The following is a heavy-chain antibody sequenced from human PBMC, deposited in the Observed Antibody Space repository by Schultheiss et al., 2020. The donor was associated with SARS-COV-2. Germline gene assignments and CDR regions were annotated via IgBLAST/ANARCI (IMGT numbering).Heavy chain of an antibody. J-gene: IGHJ5*02. V-gene: IGHV1-69*06. D-gene: IGHD3-22*01. CDR1: GGTFSSYA. Sequence: SVKVSCKASGGTFSSYAISWVRQAPGQGLEWMGGIIPIFGTANYAQKFQGRVTITADKSTSTAYMELSSLRSEDTAVYYCARDYAGDSSGYWGVWFDPWGQGTLVTVSS. CDR3: ARDYAGDSSGYWGVWFDP. CDR2: IIPIFGTA.